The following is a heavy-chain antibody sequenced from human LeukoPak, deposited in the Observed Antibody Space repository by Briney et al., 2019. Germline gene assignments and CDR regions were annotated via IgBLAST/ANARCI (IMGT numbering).Heavy chain of an antibody. D-gene: IGHD6-19*01. CDR1: GFTFSSYA. CDR2: ISYDGSNK. V-gene: IGHV3-30-3*01. CDR3: AAGSGWYFGAFDI. J-gene: IGHJ3*02. Sequence: GGSLRLSCAASGFTFSSYAMHWVRQAPVKGLEWVAVISYDGSNKYYADSVKGRFTISRDNSKNTLYLQMNSLRAEDTAVYYCAAGSGWYFGAFDIWGQGTMVTVSS.